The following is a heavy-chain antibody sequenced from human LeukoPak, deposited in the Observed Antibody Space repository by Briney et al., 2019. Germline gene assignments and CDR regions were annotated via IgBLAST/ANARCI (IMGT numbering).Heavy chain of an antibody. CDR2: IYYSGST. Sequence: SETLSLTCTVSGGSISSYYWSWIRQPPGKGLEWIGYIYYSGSTNYNPSLKSRVIISLDTSKNQFSLKLSSVTAADTAVYYCARDRGSSSSTAPVYYYYMDVWGKGTTVTVSS. CDR3: ARDRGSSSSTAPVYYYYMDV. J-gene: IGHJ6*03. CDR1: GGSISSYY. V-gene: IGHV4-59*12. D-gene: IGHD6-6*01.